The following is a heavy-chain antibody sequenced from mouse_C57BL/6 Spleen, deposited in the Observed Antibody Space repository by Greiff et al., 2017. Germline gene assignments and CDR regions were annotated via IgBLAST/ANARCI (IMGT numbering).Heavy chain of an antibody. D-gene: IGHD1-1*01. Sequence: QVQLKESGAELVRPGASVKLSCKASGYTFTDYYINWVKQRPGQGLEWIARIYPGSGNTYYNEKFKGKATLTAEKSSSTAYMQLSSLTSEDSAVYFCARDYYYGSSYAMDYWGQGTSVTVSS. V-gene: IGHV1-76*01. J-gene: IGHJ4*01. CDR2: IYPGSGNT. CDR3: ARDYYYGSSYAMDY. CDR1: GYTFTDYY.